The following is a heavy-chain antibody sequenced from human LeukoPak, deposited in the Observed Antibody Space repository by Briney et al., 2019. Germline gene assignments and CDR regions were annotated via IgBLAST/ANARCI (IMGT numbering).Heavy chain of an antibody. V-gene: IGHV3-48*03. CDR1: GFTFSSYE. D-gene: IGHD7-27*01. CDR2: ISSSSDYT. CDR3: ARTLLNWGLNY. J-gene: IGHJ4*02. Sequence: PGGSLRLSCAASGFTFSSYEMNWVRQAPGKGLEWVSYISSSSDYTKYADSVRGRFTISRDNAKNSLFLQMNSLRAEDTAVYYCARTLLNWGLNYWGQGTLVTVSS.